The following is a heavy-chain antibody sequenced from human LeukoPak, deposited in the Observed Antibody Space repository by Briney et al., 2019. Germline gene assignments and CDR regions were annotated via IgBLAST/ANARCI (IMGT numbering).Heavy chain of an antibody. Sequence: SETLSLTCAVSGGSFSGYYWCWIRQPPGKGLEWMGEINHSGSTNYNPCLQSRVNISVDTSKNQSSLKLSSVTAADTAVYYCARVVGYCSSTSCYFDYYYYYMDVWGKGTTVTVSS. D-gene: IGHD2-2*01. CDR3: ARVVGYCSSTSCYFDYYYYYMDV. J-gene: IGHJ6*03. V-gene: IGHV4-34*01. CDR2: INHSGST. CDR1: GGSFSGYY.